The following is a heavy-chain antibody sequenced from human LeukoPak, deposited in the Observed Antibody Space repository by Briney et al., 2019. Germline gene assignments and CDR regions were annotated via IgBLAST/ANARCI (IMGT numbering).Heavy chain of an antibody. CDR2: IIPIFGTA. D-gene: IGHD4-17*01. Sequence: GASVKVSCKASGGTFSSYAISWVRRAPGQGLEWMGGIIPIFGTANYAQKFQGRVTITADKSTSTAYMELSSLRSEDTAVYYCAREGVHDYGDYGGIFDYWGQGTLVTVSS. J-gene: IGHJ4*02. CDR1: GGTFSSYA. V-gene: IGHV1-69*06. CDR3: AREGVHDYGDYGGIFDY.